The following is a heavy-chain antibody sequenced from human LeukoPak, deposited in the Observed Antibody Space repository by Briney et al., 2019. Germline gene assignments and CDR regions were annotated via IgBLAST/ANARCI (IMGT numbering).Heavy chain of an antibody. V-gene: IGHV3-7*04. Sequence: GGSLRLSCAASGFPFSTYWMNWVRQAPGKGLEWVANIKGDESDKYYVDSVKGRFTISRDNAKNSLYLQMSSLRAEDTAVYYCARGLYGDYAWGQGTLVTVSS. J-gene: IGHJ5*02. D-gene: IGHD4-17*01. CDR1: GFPFSTYW. CDR3: ARGLYGDYA. CDR2: IKGDESDK.